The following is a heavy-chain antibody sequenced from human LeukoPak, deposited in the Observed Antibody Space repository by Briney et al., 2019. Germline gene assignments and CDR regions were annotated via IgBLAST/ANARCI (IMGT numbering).Heavy chain of an antibody. CDR2: ISSSGSII. CDR1: GFTFSSYE. Sequence: SGGSLRLSCAASGFTFSSYEMNWVRQAPGEGLEWVSYISSSGSIIYYADSVKGRFTISRDNAKNSLYLQMNSLRAGDTAVYYCVVVGPTTDYWGQGALVTVSS. V-gene: IGHV3-48*03. CDR3: VVVGPTTDY. D-gene: IGHD1-26*01. J-gene: IGHJ4*02.